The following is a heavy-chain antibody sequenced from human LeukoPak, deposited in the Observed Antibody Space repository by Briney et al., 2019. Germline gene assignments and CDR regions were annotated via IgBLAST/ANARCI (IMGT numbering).Heavy chain of an antibody. CDR2: IYPGDSDT. V-gene: IGHV5-51*01. D-gene: IGHD2-21*02. CDR3: ARQGLEVTATTGAFDI. Sequence: GESLKISCKGSGYSFTSYWIGWVRQMPGKGLEWMGIIYPGDSDTRYSPSFQGQVTISADKSISPAYLQWSSLKASDTAMYYCARQGLEVTATTGAFDIWGQGTMVTVSS. CDR1: GYSFTSYW. J-gene: IGHJ3*02.